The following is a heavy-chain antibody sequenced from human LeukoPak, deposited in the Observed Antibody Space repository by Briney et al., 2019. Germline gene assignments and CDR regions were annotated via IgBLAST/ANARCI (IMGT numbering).Heavy chain of an antibody. J-gene: IGHJ6*03. CDR2: IYSSGTT. CDR1: GGSISSVSLY. CDR3: ARVGATYPHYYMDV. Sequence: PSQTLSLTCTVSGGSISSVSLYWNWIRQPAGKGLEWIGRIYSSGTTHYNPSLKSRVTIAVDTSKNQFSLKLTSVTAADTAVYYCARVGATYPHYYMDVWGKGTTVTVAS. V-gene: IGHV4-61*02. D-gene: IGHD3-16*01.